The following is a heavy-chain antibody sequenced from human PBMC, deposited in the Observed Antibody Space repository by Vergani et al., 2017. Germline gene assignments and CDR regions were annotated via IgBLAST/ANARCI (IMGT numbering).Heavy chain of an antibody. CDR1: GFTFSSYG. J-gene: IGHJ6*02. CDR2: IWYDGSNK. V-gene: IGHV3-33*01. CDR3: ARDPGYCXGGSCPPIPDNENYYYYYGMDV. Sequence: QVQLVESGGGVVQPGRSLRLSCAASGFTFSSYGMHWVRQAPGNGLEWVAVIWYDGSNKYYADSVKGRCTISRDNSKNTLYLQMNIMRAEDTAVYYCARDPGYCXGGSCPPIPDNENYYYYYGMDVWGQGTTVTVSS. D-gene: IGHD2-15*01.